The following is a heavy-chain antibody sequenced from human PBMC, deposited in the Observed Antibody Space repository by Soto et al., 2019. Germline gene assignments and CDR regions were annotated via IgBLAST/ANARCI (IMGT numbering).Heavy chain of an antibody. CDR1: GGSISSGGYY. V-gene: IGHV4-31*03. CDR3: ARDRYCSSTSCYSGSNYYYGMDV. D-gene: IGHD2-2*02. Sequence: SETLSLTCTVSGGSISSGGYYWSWIRQHPGKGLEWIGYIYYSGSTYYNPSLKSRVTISVDTSKNQFSLKLSSVTAADTAVYYCARDRYCSSTSCYSGSNYYYGMDVWGQGTTVTVSS. CDR2: IYYSGST. J-gene: IGHJ6*02.